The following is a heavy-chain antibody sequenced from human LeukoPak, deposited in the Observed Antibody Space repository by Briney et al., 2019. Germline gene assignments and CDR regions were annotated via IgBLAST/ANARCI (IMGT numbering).Heavy chain of an antibody. CDR3: AKETSAGYFDY. V-gene: IGHV3-21*04. D-gene: IGHD2-2*01. CDR1: GFTFSSYS. CDR2: ISSSSYI. J-gene: IGHJ4*02. Sequence: PGGSLRLSCAASGFTFSSYSMNWVRQAPGKGLEWVSSISSSSYIYYADSVKGRFTISRDNAKNSLYLQMNSLRAEDTALYYCAKETSAGYFDYWGQGTLVTVSS.